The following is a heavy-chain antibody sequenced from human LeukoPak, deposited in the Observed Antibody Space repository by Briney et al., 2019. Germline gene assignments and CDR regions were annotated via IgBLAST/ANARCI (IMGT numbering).Heavy chain of an antibody. D-gene: IGHD3-22*01. CDR2: INPNSGGT. J-gene: IGHJ4*02. V-gene: IGHV1-2*06. Sequence: ASVKVSCKASGYIFTDYYMHWVRQAPGQELGWMGRINPNSGGTNYAQKFQGRVTMTRDTSISTAYMELSRLRSDDTAVYYCARYYYDSSGYYWYFDYWGQGTLVTVSS. CDR3: ARYYYDSSGYYWYFDY. CDR1: GYIFTDYY.